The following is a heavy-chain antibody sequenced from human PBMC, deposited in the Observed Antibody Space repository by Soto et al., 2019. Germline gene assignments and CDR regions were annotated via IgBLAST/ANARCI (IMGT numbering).Heavy chain of an antibody. J-gene: IGHJ6*02. V-gene: IGHV4-34*01. CDR3: ARASKDIVVVVAATIHYYYGMDV. Sequence: QVQLQQWGAGLLKPSETLSLTCAVYGGSFSGYYWSWIRQPPGKGLEWIGEINHSGRTNYNPSLKSRVTISVDTSKNQFSLKLSSVTAADTAVYYCARASKDIVVVVAATIHYYYGMDVWGQGTTVTVSS. D-gene: IGHD2-15*01. CDR2: INHSGRT. CDR1: GGSFSGYY.